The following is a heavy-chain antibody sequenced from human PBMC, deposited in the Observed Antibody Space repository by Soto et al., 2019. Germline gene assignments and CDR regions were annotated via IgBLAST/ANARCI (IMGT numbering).Heavy chain of an antibody. CDR2: IFPSGTT. CDR3: ARRRVFDY. D-gene: IGHD6-13*01. J-gene: IGHJ4*02. CDR1: GGSLSAATYS. Sequence: SHTLSLPCGVSGGSLSAATYSWNWVRQPPGKGLEWIGYIFPSGTTYYNPSLKSRVTISIDVSKNQFSLSLRSLTAADTADCYGARRRVFDYSTQGTRVTVYS. V-gene: IGHV4-30-2*01.